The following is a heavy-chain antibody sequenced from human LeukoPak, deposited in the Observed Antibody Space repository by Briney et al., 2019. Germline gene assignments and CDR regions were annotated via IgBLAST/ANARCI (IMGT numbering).Heavy chain of an antibody. D-gene: IGHD2-2*01. CDR2: ISSSGSTI. Sequence: GGSLRLSCVASGFTFSSYEMNWVRQAPGKGLEWVSYISSSGSTIYYADSVKGRFTISRDNAKNSLYLQMNSLRAEDTAVYYCARHSTSFWDWFDPWGQGTLVTVSS. CDR3: ARHSTSFWDWFDP. V-gene: IGHV3-48*03. J-gene: IGHJ5*02. CDR1: GFTFSSYE.